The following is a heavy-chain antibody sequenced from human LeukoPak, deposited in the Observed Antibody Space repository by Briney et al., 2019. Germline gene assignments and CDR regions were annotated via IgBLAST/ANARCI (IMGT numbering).Heavy chain of an antibody. CDR3: ARGGDGYNYYYYGMDV. J-gene: IGHJ6*02. CDR1: GGSFSGYY. D-gene: IGHD5-24*01. V-gene: IGHV4-34*01. CDR2: INHSGST. Sequence: SETPSLTCAVYGGSFSGYYWSWIRQPPGKGLEWIGEINHSGSTNYNPSLKSRVTISVDTSKNQFSLKLSSVTAADTAVYYCARGGDGYNYYYYGMDVWGQGTTVTVSS.